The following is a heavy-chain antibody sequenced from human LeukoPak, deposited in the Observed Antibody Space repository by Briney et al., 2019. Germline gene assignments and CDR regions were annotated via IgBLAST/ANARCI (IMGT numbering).Heavy chain of an antibody. V-gene: IGHV1-8*03. CDR1: GYTFTSYD. CDR2: MNPNSGNT. Sequence: ASVKVSCKASGYTFTSYDINWVRQATGQGLKWMGWMNPNSGNTGYAQKFQGRVTITRNTSISTAYMELSSLRSEDTAVYYCARAGGVVVAATPNWFDPWGQGTLVTVSS. D-gene: IGHD2-15*01. CDR3: ARAGGVVVAATPNWFDP. J-gene: IGHJ5*02.